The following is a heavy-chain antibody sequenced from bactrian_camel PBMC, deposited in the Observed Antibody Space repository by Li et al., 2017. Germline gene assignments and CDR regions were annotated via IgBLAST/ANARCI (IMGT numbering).Heavy chain of an antibody. J-gene: IGHJ4*01. CDR2: IDSDGGT. Sequence: VQLVESGGGSVQAGGSLRLSCEFSGVTRSSYCMGWFRQAPGKEREGVAIIDSDGGTSYAGSVKGRFTISKDNAKNTLYLQMNSLKPEDTAVYYCAAAVVRTMGWVPVYEYNYWGQGTQVTVS. CDR3: AAAVVRTMGWVPVYEYNY. D-gene: IGHD5*01. CDR1: GVTRSSYC. V-gene: IGHV3S26*01.